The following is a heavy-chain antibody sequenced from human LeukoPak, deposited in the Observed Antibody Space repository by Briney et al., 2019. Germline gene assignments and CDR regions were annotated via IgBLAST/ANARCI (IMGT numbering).Heavy chain of an antibody. Sequence: ASVKVSCKVSGYTLTELSMHWVRQAPGKGLEWMGGFDPEDGETIYAQKFQGRVTMTEDTSTDTAYMELSSLRSEDTAVYYCATFPPSPTTVDHDYWGQGTLVTVSS. CDR1: GYTLTELS. D-gene: IGHD4-23*01. CDR3: ATFPPSPTTVDHDY. CDR2: FDPEDGET. V-gene: IGHV1-24*01. J-gene: IGHJ4*02.